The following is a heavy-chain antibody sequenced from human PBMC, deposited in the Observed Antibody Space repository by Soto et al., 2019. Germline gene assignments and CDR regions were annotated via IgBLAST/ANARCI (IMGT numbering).Heavy chain of an antibody. Sequence: QVQLVQSGAEVKKPGSSVKVSCKASGSTFSTKYAISWVRQAPGEGLEWMGGITPSFGTRDYAQKFQDRVTITADASTSIVYMELTSLRSQDTAVYYCATSPGFGGYYVVWGQGTLVTVSS. V-gene: IGHV1-69*01. CDR1: GSTFSTKYA. J-gene: IGHJ4*02. CDR2: ITPSFGTR. D-gene: IGHD3-10*02. CDR3: ATSPGFGGYYVV.